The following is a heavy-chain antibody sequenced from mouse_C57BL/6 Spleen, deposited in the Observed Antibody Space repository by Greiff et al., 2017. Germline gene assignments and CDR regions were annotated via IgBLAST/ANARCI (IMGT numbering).Heavy chain of an antibody. Sequence: EVQLVESGGDLVKPGGSLKLSCAASGFTFSSYGMSWVRQTPDKRLEWVATISSGGSYTYYPDSVKGRFTISRDNAKNTLYLQMSSLKSEDTAMYYCARDSLYAMDYWGQGTSVTVSS. V-gene: IGHV5-6*01. CDR1: GFTFSSYG. D-gene: IGHD6-1*01. CDR3: ARDSLYAMDY. CDR2: ISSGGSYT. J-gene: IGHJ4*01.